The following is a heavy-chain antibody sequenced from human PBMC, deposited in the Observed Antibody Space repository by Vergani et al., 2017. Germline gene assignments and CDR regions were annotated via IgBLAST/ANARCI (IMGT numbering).Heavy chain of an antibody. Sequence: QVQLQESGPGLVKPSETLSLTCTVSGGSISSYYWSWIRQPPGKGLEWIGYIYTSGITNYNPSLKSRVTISVDTSKTQCSLKLSSVTAADTAVYYWARSPWGSNYDCWSGAFDPWGQGTLVTVSS. V-gene: IGHV4-4*09. CDR1: GGSISSYY. J-gene: IGHJ5*02. CDR3: ARSPWGSNYDCWSGAFDP. D-gene: IGHD3-3*01. CDR2: IYTSGIT.